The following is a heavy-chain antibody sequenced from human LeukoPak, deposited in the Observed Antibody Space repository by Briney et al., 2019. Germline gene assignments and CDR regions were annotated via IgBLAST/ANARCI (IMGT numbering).Heavy chain of an antibody. CDR3: AREGDSNSVGWFDP. CDR1: GYSISSSNW. Sequence: PSETLSLTCAVSGYSISSSNWWGWIRQPPGKGLEWIGYIYYSGSIYYNPSLKSRVTMSVDTSMNQFSLKLSSVTAADTAVYYCAREGDSNSVGWFDPWGQGTLVTVSS. D-gene: IGHD6-13*01. J-gene: IGHJ5*02. CDR2: IYYSGSI. V-gene: IGHV4-28*03.